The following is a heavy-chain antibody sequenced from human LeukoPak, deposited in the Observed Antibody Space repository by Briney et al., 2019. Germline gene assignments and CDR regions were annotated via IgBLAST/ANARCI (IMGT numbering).Heavy chain of an antibody. Sequence: PSETLSLTCTVSGGSISSTAYYWVWIRQPPGKGLEWIGAIFYSGTTYYNPSLKSRLTISVDTSKYQFSLRLNSVTAADTAIYYCARRLGTYNPYFDSWGQGTLVTVSS. D-gene: IGHD1-14*01. CDR3: ARRLGTYNPYFDS. CDR1: GGSISSTAYY. V-gene: IGHV4-39*01. J-gene: IGHJ4*02. CDR2: IFYSGTT.